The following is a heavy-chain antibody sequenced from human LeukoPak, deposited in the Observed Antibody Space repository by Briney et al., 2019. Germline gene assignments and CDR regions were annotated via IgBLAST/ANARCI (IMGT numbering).Heavy chain of an antibody. D-gene: IGHD3-10*01. J-gene: IGHJ4*02. V-gene: IGHV1-18*01. CDR2: ISAYNGNT. CDR3: ARDRMRLGELSLDY. CDR1: GYTFTSYG. Sequence: ASVKVSCKASGYTFTSYGISWVRQAPGQGLEWMGWISAYNGNTNYAQKLQGRVTMTTDTSTSTAYMELRSLRSDDTAVYYCARDRMRLGELSLDYWGQGTLVTVSS.